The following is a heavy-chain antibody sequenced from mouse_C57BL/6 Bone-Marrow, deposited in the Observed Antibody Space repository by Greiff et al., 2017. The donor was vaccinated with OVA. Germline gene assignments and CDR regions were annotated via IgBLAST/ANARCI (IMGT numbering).Heavy chain of an antibody. D-gene: IGHD1-1*01. Sequence: EVQGVESGGDLVKPGGSLKLSCAASGFTFSSYGMSWVRQTPDKRLEWVATISSGGSYTYYPDSVKGRFTISRDTAKNTLYLNMSSLKSEDTDMYYCAKNLLLAYWGQGTLVTVSA. CDR1: GFTFSSYG. J-gene: IGHJ3*01. V-gene: IGHV5-6*01. CDR3: AKNLLLAY. CDR2: ISSGGSYT.